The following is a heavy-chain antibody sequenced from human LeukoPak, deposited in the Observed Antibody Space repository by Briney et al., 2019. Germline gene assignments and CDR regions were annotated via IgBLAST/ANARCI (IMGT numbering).Heavy chain of an antibody. D-gene: IGHD3-10*01. J-gene: IGHJ6*02. CDR2: ISGSGGST. CDR3: ARATRLGSGSYYNHPYYYYYGMDV. V-gene: IGHV3-23*01. Sequence: GGSLRLSCAASGFTFSSYAMSWVRQAPGKGLEWVSAISGSGGSTYYADSVKGRFTISRDNSKNTLYLQMNSLRAEDTAVYYCARATRLGSGSYYNHPYYYYYGMDVWGQGTTVTVSS. CDR1: GFTFSSYA.